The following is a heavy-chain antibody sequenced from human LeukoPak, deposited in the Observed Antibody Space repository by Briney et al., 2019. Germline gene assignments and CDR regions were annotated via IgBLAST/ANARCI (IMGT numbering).Heavy chain of an antibody. J-gene: IGHJ6*03. CDR3: ARDRLLEDRDYSYYYYMDV. D-gene: IGHD1-1*01. Sequence: GGSLRLSCAASGFTFSDYYMSWIRQAPGKGLEWVSYISKSGNIIYYADSVKGRFTISRDNAKNSLYLQMNSLRAEDTAVYHCARDRLLEDRDYSYYYYMDVWGKGTTVTVSS. CDR2: ISKSGNII. V-gene: IGHV3-11*04. CDR1: GFTFSDYY.